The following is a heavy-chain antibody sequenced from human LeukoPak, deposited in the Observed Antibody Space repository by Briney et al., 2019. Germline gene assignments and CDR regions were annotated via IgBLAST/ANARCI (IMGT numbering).Heavy chain of an antibody. J-gene: IGHJ4*02. Sequence: SVKVSCKASGGTFSSYAISWVRQAPGQGLEWMGGIIPIFGTANYAQKFQGRVTITADESTSTAYMELSSLRSEDTAVYYCARAPPTYYYDSSGYSQSDYWGQGTLVTVSS. CDR3: ARAPPTYYYDSSGYSQSDY. CDR2: IIPIFGTA. CDR1: GGTFSSYA. D-gene: IGHD3-22*01. V-gene: IGHV1-69*13.